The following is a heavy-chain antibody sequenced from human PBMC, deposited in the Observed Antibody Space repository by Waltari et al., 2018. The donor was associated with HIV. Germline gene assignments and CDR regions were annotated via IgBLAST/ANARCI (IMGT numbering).Heavy chain of an antibody. CDR1: GYPFSDND. J-gene: IGHJ4*02. CDR3: ARQGAGDYGDYLFDY. D-gene: IGHD4-17*01. V-gene: IGHV1-8*01. CDR2: MNPKTGNT. Sequence: QVQLVQSGTEVKEPGASLKVSCKASGYPFSDNDLNWLRQAPEQGLEWMGWMNPKTGNTGFAQTLQGRVILTRDASMNTAYMELNNLTSGDTAVYYCARQGAGDYGDYLFDYWGQGTLLTVSS.